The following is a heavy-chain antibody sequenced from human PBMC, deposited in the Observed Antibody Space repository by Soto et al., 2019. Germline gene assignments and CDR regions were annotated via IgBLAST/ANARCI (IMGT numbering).Heavy chain of an antibody. CDR3: AKDRGWIQLWSPTFDY. CDR2: ISYDGSNK. J-gene: IGHJ4*02. V-gene: IGHV3-30*18. D-gene: IGHD5-18*01. Sequence: QVQLVESGGGVVQPGRSLRLSCAASGFTFSSYGMHWVRQAPGKGLEWVAVISYDGSNKYYADSVKGRFTISRDNSKNTLYLQMNSLRAEDTAVYYCAKDRGWIQLWSPTFDYWGQGTLVNVSS. CDR1: GFTFSSYG.